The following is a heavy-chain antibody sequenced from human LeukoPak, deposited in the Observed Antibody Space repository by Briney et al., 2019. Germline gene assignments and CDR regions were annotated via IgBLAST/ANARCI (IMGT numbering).Heavy chain of an antibody. CDR2: IQYNGNNK. J-gene: IGHJ4*02. D-gene: IGHD2-15*01. CDR1: GFTFNNFG. CDR3: AKDQSCSGGSCYFDY. Sequence: GGSLRLSCAASGFTFNNFGMHWVRQAPGKGLEWVTFIQYNGNNKYYADSVKGRFTISRDNSKNTLYLQMNSLRAEDTAVYYCAKDQSCSGGSCYFDYWGQGTLVTVSS. V-gene: IGHV3-30*02.